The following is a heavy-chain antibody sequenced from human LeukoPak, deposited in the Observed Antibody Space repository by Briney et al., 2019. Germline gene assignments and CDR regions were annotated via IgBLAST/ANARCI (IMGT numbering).Heavy chain of an antibody. CDR1: GYTFTSYY. J-gene: IGHJ4*02. CDR3: AREATYYDSSGYYPY. CDR2: ISYDGSNK. V-gene: IGHV3-30-3*01. D-gene: IGHD3-22*01. Sequence: SCKASGYTFTSYYMHWVRQAPGKGLEWVAVISYDGSNKYYADSVKGRFTISRDNSKNTLYLQMNSLRAEDTAVYYCAREATYYDSSGYYPYWGQGTLVTVSS.